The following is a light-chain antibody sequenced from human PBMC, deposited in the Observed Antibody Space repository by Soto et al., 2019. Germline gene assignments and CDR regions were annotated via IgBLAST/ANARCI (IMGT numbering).Light chain of an antibody. Sequence: DIQMTQSPSTLSASVGDRVTITCRASPSISSRLAWYQQKPWKAPKLLIYKASSLESVFPSRYSGSGSGAEFSRTMSSLQPYDFATYYYQQDNGYSPRYTFGQGTKLEIK. V-gene: IGKV1-5*03. J-gene: IGKJ2*01. CDR2: KAS. CDR1: PSISSR. CDR3: QQDNGYSPRYT.